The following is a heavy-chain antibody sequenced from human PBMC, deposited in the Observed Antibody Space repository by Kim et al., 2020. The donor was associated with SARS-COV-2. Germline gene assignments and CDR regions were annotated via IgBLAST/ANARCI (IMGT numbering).Heavy chain of an antibody. V-gene: IGHV3-23*01. D-gene: IGHD3-10*01. J-gene: IGHJ2*01. CDR1: GFTFSSYA. CDR3: ANQLWFGYFDL. CDR2: ISGSGGST. Sequence: GGSLRLSCAASGFTFSSYAMSWVHQAPGKGLEWVSAISGSGGSTYYADSVKGRFTISRDNSKNTLYLQMNSLRAEDTAVYYCANQLWFGYFDLWGRGTLVTVSS.